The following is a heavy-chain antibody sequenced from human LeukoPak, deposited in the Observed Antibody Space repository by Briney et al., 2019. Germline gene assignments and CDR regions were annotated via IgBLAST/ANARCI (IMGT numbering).Heavy chain of an antibody. CDR2: IYYSGST. D-gene: IGHD5-18*01. J-gene: IGHJ4*02. Sequence: PSEALSLTCTASGGSISSYYWSWIRQPPGKGLEWIGYIYYSGSTNYNPSLKSRVTISVDTSKNQFSLKLSSVTAADTAVYYCARHPGGYSYGFLDYWGQGTLVTVSS. CDR1: GGSISSYY. CDR3: ARHPGGYSYGFLDY. V-gene: IGHV4-59*08.